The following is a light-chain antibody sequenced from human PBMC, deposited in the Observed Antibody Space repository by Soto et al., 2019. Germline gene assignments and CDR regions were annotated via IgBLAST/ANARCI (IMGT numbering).Light chain of an antibody. Sequence: DIQMTQSPSTLSASVGDRVTITCRASQSVSRWLAWYQQKPGKAPKLLIYDDSNLQSGVPSRFSGSGSGTEFTLTIDSLQPDDFEIYHCQQYSTHSTFGQGTKLEIK. CDR3: QQYSTHST. J-gene: IGKJ2*01. CDR2: DDS. V-gene: IGKV1-5*01. CDR1: QSVSRW.